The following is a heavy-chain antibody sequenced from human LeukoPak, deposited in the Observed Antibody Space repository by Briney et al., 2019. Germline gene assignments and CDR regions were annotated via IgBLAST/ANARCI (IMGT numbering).Heavy chain of an antibody. D-gene: IGHD3-3*01. CDR1: GYTFSSYW. CDR3: ARQNDFRLDY. CDR2: IYPGDSDT. J-gene: IGHJ4*02. Sequence: GGSLRLSCTGCGYTFSSYWIGWVRQMPGKGLEWMGIIYPGDSDTIYSPSLQGQVTISVDTSIGTAYLQWSSLKASDTAIYYCARQNDFRLDYWGQGTLVTVSS. V-gene: IGHV5-51*01.